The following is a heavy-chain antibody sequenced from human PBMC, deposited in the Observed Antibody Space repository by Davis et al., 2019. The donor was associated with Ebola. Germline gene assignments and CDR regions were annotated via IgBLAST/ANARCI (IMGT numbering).Heavy chain of an antibody. CDR2: IYGSGDT. J-gene: IGHJ4*02. D-gene: IGHD4-17*01. CDR3: ARGDEYGDYHVEF. V-gene: IGHV4-59*01. Sequence: PGGSLRLSCAASGFIFSNYAMSWVRQAPGKGLEWIGYIYGSGDTNYNPSIKSRVTISLDTSKNQFSLNLRSVTAADTAVYFCARGDEYGDYHVEFWGQGTLVTVSS. CDR1: GFIFSNYA.